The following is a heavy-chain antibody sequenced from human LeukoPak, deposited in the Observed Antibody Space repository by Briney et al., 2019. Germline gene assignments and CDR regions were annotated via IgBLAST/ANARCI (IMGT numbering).Heavy chain of an antibody. D-gene: IGHD6-13*01. J-gene: IGHJ4*02. V-gene: IGHV3-48*03. CDR3: ARDGSSWYTKKGDY. CDR2: ISSSGSTI. Sequence: QPGGSLRLSCAASGFTFSSYEMNWVRQAPGKGLEWVSYISSSGSTIYYADSVKGRFTISRDNAKNSLYLQMNSLRAEDTAVYYCARDGSSWYTKKGDYWGQGTLVTVSS. CDR1: GFTFSSYE.